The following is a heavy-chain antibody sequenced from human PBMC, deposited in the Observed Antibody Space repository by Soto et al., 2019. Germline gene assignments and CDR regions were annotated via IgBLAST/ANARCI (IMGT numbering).Heavy chain of an antibody. D-gene: IGHD6-19*01. CDR2: INHSGST. J-gene: IGHJ4*02. V-gene: IGHV4-34*01. Sequence: SETLSLTCAVYGGSFSGYYWSWIRQPPGKGLEWIGEINHSGSTNYNPSLKSRVTISVDTSKNQFSLKLSSVTAADTAVYYCARLGPRRSGWLGGWGQGTLVTVSS. CDR3: ARLGPRRSGWLGG. CDR1: GGSFSGYY.